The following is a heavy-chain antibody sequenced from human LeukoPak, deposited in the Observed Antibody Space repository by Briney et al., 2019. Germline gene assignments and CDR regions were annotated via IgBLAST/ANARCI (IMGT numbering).Heavy chain of an antibody. J-gene: IGHJ2*01. Sequence: GSLRLSCAAPGFTFSTYAMSWVRQAPGKGLEWVSVISGSGSTTYYADSVKGRFTISRDNSKNTLYLQMNSLRAEDTAVYYCAKDPGYYCSGGSCYLWYLDLWGRGTLVTVSS. D-gene: IGHD2-15*01. CDR1: GFTFSTYA. CDR3: AKDPGYYCSGGSCYLWYLDL. V-gene: IGHV3-23*01. CDR2: ISGSGSTT.